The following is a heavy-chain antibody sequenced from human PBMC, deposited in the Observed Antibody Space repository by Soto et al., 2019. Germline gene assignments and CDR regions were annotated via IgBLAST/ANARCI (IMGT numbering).Heavy chain of an antibody. D-gene: IGHD1-26*01. CDR3: ARRGSGSYYDC. CDR2: ISGSGDST. CDR1: GFTFSSYA. J-gene: IGHJ4*02. V-gene: IGHV3-23*01. Sequence: EVQLWESGGGLVQPGGSLRLSCAASGFTFSSYAMRWVRQAPGKGLEWVSAISGSGDSTYYADSVKGRFTISRDNSKNPLYLQMNSLRAEDTAIYYCARRGSGSYYDCWGQGTLVTVSS.